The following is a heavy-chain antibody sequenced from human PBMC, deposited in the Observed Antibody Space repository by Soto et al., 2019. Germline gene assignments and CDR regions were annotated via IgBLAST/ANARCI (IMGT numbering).Heavy chain of an antibody. Sequence: EVQVFESGGGLVQPGGSLRLSCIASGLTLSNYAMTWVRQAPGRGQEWVSTVTGSGSTYYADSVKGRFTIFRDNSKNILYLQMNSLRAEDTAIYYCAKSLRTTAATGYWFDPWGQGSQVTVSS. J-gene: IGHJ5*02. CDR3: AKSLRTTAATGYWFDP. CDR1: GLTLSNYA. V-gene: IGHV3-23*01. D-gene: IGHD4-17*01. CDR2: VTGSGST.